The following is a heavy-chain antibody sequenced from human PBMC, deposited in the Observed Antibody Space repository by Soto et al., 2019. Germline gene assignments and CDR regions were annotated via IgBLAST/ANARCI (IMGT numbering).Heavy chain of an antibody. V-gene: IGHV1-3*01. J-gene: IGHJ4*02. D-gene: IGHD1-26*01. CDR1: GYTFTSYS. CDR3: ARGRGSYSRGDFDY. CDR2: INAGNGNT. Sequence: ASVKVSCKASGYTFTSYSMHWVLQAPGQRLEWMGWINAGNGNTKYSQKFQGRVTITRDTSASTAYMELSSLRSEDTAVYYCARGRGSYSRGDFDYWGQGTLVTVSS.